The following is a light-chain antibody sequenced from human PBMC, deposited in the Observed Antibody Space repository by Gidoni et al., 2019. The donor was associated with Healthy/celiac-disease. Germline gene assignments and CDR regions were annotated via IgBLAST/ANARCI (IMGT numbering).Light chain of an antibody. J-gene: IGKJ3*01. Sequence: DIQMTQSPSSLSSSLGDRVTITCRASQRISAYLNWYQQKPGKAPKLLIYAASSLQSGVPSRFSGSSSGTDFTLTISSLQPEDFATYYCQQSYSTPIFTFGPGTKVDIK. CDR1: QRISAY. CDR3: QQSYSTPIFT. CDR2: AAS. V-gene: IGKV1-39*01.